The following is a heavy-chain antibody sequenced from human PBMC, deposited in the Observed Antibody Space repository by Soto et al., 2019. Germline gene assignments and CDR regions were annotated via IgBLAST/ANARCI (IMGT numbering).Heavy chain of an antibody. J-gene: IGHJ4*02. CDR3: ARDLGYCSGGSCFVKD. CDR2: IKQDGSEK. D-gene: IGHD2-15*01. Sequence: GGSLRLSCAASGFTFSSYWMSWVRQAPGKGLEWVANIKQDGSEKYYVDSVKGRFTISRDNAKNSLYLQMNSLRAEDTAVYYCARDLGYCSGGSCFVKDSGQGTLVTVSS. CDR1: GFTFSSYW. V-gene: IGHV3-7*05.